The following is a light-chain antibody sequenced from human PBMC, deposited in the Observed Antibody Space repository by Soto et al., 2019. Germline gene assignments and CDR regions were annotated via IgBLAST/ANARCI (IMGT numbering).Light chain of an antibody. CDR1: SSDVGGYNY. J-gene: IGLJ1*01. V-gene: IGLV2-14*01. Sequence: HSVLTQPASVSGSPGHSTTISCTGTSSDVGGYNYVSWYQQHPGKAPKLMIYDVSNRPSGVSNRFSGSKSGNTASLTISGLQAEDEADYYCSSYTSSSTTVFGTGTKVTVL. CDR3: SSYTSSSTTV. CDR2: DVS.